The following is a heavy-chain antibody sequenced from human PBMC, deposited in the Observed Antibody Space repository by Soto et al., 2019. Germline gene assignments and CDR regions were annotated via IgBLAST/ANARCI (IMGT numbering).Heavy chain of an antibody. V-gene: IGHV3-30*03. D-gene: IGHD6-19*01. CDR3: AREGHSYGWCFDP. Sequence: QVQLVESGGGVVQPGRSLRLSCAASGFPFSSYGMHWVRQAPGKGLEWVAVISYDDGINKDYADSVKGRFTISRDNSKNTLYLQMNSVKTEDTAVYYCAREGHSYGWCFDPWGQGTLVTVSS. CDR1: GFPFSSYG. J-gene: IGHJ5*02. CDR2: ISYDDGINK.